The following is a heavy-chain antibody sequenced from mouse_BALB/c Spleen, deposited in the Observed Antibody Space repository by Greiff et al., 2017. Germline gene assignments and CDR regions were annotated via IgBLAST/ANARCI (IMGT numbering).Heavy chain of an antibody. CDR1: GYSITSGYY. D-gene: IGHD2-1*01. J-gene: IGHJ4*01. CDR2: ISYDGSN. Sequence: EVKLMESGPGLVKPSQSLSLTCSVTGYSITSGYYWNWIRQFPGNKLEWMGYISYDGSNNYNPSLKNRISITRDTSKNQFFLKLNSVTTEDTATYYCARIYYGNYQYYAMDYWGQGTSVTVSS. V-gene: IGHV3-6*02. CDR3: ARIYYGNYQYYAMDY.